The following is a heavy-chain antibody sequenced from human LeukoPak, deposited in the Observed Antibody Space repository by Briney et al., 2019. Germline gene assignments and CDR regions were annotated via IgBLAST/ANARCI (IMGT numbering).Heavy chain of an antibody. J-gene: IGHJ3*02. CDR1: GGSFSGYY. V-gene: IGHV4-34*01. Sequence: PSETLSLTCAVYGGSFSGYYWSWIRQPPGKGLEWIGEINHSGSTNYNPSLKSRVTISVDTSKNQFSLKLSSVTAADTAVYYCARDRYDFWSDPNDAFDIWGQGTTVTISS. CDR2: INHSGST. CDR3: ARDRYDFWSDPNDAFDI. D-gene: IGHD3-3*01.